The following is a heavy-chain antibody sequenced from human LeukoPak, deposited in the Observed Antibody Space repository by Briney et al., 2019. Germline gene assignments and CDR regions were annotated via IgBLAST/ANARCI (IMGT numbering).Heavy chain of an antibody. D-gene: IGHD2-15*01. CDR2: IYSGGST. CDR3: ARTGSEWPFVSDY. Sequence: GGSLRLSCAASGFTVSSNYMSWVRQAPGKGLEWVSVIYSGGSTYYADSVKGRFTISRDNSKNTLYLQMNSLRAEDTAVYYCARTGSEWPFVSDYWGQGTLVTVSS. CDR1: GFTVSSNY. J-gene: IGHJ4*02. V-gene: IGHV3-66*01.